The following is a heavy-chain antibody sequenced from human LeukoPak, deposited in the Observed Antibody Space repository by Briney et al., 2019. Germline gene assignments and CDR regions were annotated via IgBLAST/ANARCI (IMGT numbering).Heavy chain of an antibody. CDR2: IIPIFGTA. J-gene: IGHJ5*02. CDR1: GGTFSSYA. V-gene: IGHV1-69*13. D-gene: IGHD6-19*01. Sequence: SVKVSCKASGGTFSSYAISWVRQAPGQGLEWMGGIIPIFGTANYAQKFQGRVTITADESTSTAYMELSSLRSEDTAVYYCARGASGWPPKNWFDPWGQGTLVTVSS. CDR3: ARGASGWPPKNWFDP.